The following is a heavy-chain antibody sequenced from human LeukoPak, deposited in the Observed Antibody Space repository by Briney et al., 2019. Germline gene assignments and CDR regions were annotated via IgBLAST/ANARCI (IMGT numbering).Heavy chain of an antibody. CDR2: INPNSGGT. Sequence: ASVEVPCKASGYTFTGYYMHWVRQAPGQGLEWMGRINPNSGGTNYAQKFQGRVTMTRDTSISTAYMELSRLRSDDSAVYYCARDLVYYDSSGYYDYWGQGTLVTVSS. J-gene: IGHJ4*02. D-gene: IGHD3-22*01. CDR1: GYTFTGYY. CDR3: ARDLVYYDSSGYYDY. V-gene: IGHV1-2*06.